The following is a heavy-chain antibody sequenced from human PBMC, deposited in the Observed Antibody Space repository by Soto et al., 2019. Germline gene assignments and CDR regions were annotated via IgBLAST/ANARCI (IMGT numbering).Heavy chain of an antibody. V-gene: IGHV3-23*01. CDR3: AKEGSSGTTLDY. CDR1: GFTFSSYV. Sequence: EVQLLESGGGLVQPGGSLRLSCAASGFTFSSYVMSWVRQAPGKGPEWVSAISGSGGSTYYADSVKGRFTISRDNSKNTLDLQMNSLRAEDTAVYYCAKEGSSGTTLDYWGQGTLVTVSS. D-gene: IGHD6-19*01. J-gene: IGHJ4*02. CDR2: ISGSGGST.